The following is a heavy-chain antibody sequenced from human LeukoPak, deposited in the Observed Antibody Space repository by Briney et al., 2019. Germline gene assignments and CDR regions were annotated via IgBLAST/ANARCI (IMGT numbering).Heavy chain of an antibody. CDR2: ISGSGSST. CDR3: TKHRDRYGGNFGDYYFDY. D-gene: IGHD4-23*01. Sequence: GGSLRLSCAASGLTFSSYAMSWVRQAPGKGLEWVSVISGSGSSTYYSDSVKGRFTISRDNSKNTLYLQMNSLRAEDTAVYYCTKHRDRYGGNFGDYYFDYWGQGTLVTVSS. J-gene: IGHJ4*02. V-gene: IGHV3-23*01. CDR1: GLTFSSYA.